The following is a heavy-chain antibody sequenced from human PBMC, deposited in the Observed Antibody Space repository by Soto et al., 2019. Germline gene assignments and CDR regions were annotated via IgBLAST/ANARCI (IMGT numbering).Heavy chain of an antibody. V-gene: IGHV1-2*02. J-gene: IGHJ4*02. CDR1: GITHTISF. D-gene: IGHD3-10*01. Sequence: QEQLVQSGAEVKQPGAPVGVSCKASGITHTISFIHCLRQARGQGLEWMGWINSVSGGTNYAHKFQGRVTMTRDTSTTTAFMELSGLRSDDTAVYFCARGGSYYAHWGQGTLVTVSS. CDR2: INSVSGGT. CDR3: ARGGSYYAH.